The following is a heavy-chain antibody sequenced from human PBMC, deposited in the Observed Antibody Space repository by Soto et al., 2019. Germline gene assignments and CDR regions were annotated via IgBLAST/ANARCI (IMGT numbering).Heavy chain of an antibody. CDR2: INPSGGST. J-gene: IGHJ5*02. Sequence: ASVKVSCKASGYTFTSYYMHWVRQAPGQGLEWMGIINPSGGSTSYAQKFQGRVTMTRDTSTSTVYMELSSLRSEDTAVYYCARGLARTMIVVVVLDPWGQGTLVTVS. CDR1: GYTFTSYY. D-gene: IGHD3-22*01. V-gene: IGHV1-46*01. CDR3: ARGLARTMIVVVVLDP.